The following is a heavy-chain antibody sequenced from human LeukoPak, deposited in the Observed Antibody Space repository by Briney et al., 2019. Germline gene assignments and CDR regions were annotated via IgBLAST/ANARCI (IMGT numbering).Heavy chain of an antibody. D-gene: IGHD3-10*01. CDR2: IHYSGST. CDR3: ARLVGLLWFGELWPGDTFYDY. J-gene: IGHJ4*02. CDR1: GGSISSSSYY. V-gene: IGHV4-39*01. Sequence: SETLSLTCTVSGGSISSSSYYWGWIRQPPGKGLEWIGSIHYSGSTYYNPSLKSRVTISVDTSKNQFSLKLSSVTAADTAVYYCARLVGLLWFGELWPGDTFYDYWGQGTLVTVSS.